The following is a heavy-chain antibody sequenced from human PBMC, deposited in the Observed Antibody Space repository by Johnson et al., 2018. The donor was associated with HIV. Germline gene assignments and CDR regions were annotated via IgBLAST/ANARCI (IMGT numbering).Heavy chain of an antibody. CDR3: ASGDDDGF. V-gene: IGHV3-30*04. Sequence: QLQLLEPGAGVVQPGRSLRPSCPASGFTFSSYALPWLRQAPGTGLVFVSVISYHGSTKYFALSAKGRFTISRDNSMNTLYLQMNSLRGEDTAVYYCASGDDDGFWGQGTMVTVSS. CDR2: ISYHGSTK. J-gene: IGHJ3*01. D-gene: IGHD5-12*01. CDR1: GFTFSSYA.